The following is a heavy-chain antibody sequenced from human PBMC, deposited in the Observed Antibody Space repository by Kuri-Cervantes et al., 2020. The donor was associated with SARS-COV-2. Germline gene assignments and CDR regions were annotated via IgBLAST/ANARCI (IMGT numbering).Heavy chain of an antibody. CDR1: GGSFSGYY. D-gene: IGHD6-19*01. CDR2: INHSGST. J-gene: IGHJ4*02. Sequence: GSLRLSCAVYGGSFSGYYWSWIRQPPGKGLEWIGEINHSGSTNYNPSLKSRVTISVDTSKNQFSLKLSSVTAADTAVYYCARDASRGAVAGFDYWGQGTLVTVSS. V-gene: IGHV4-34*01. CDR3: ARDASRGAVAGFDY.